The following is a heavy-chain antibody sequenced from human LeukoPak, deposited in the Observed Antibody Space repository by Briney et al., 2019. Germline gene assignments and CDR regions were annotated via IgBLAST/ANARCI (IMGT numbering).Heavy chain of an antibody. CDR2: IRSKADSYAT. Sequence: GGSLRLSCAVSGFSFSGSAMHWVRQASGKGLEWVGRIRSKADSYATAYAASVKGRFTISRDDSKNTAYLQMNSLKTEDTAVYYCTRHYEWDWGQGTLVTVSS. V-gene: IGHV3-73*01. J-gene: IGHJ4*02. CDR1: GFSFSGSA. D-gene: IGHD1-26*01. CDR3: TRHYEWD.